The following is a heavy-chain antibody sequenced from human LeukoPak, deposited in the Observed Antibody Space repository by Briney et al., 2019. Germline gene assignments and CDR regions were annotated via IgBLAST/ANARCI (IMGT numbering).Heavy chain of an antibody. CDR1: GYTFTSYD. D-gene: IGHD2-8*01. J-gene: IGHJ5*02. CDR2: MNPNSGNT. V-gene: IGHV1-8*01. Sequence: GASVKVSCKASGYTFTSYDINWVRQATGQGLEWMGWMNPNSGNTGYAQKFQGRVTMTRNTSISTAYMELSSLRSEDTAVYYCARKVYLCNWFNPWGQGTLVTVSS. CDR3: ARKVYLCNWFNP.